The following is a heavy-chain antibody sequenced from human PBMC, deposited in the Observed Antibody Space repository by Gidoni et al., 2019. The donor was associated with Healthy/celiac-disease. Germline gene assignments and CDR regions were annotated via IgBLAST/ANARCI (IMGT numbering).Heavy chain of an antibody. CDR1: GFTFSSYS. D-gene: IGHD2-15*01. Sequence: QVQLVESGGGVVQPGRSLRLSCAASGFTFSSYSMHWVRQAPGKGLEWVAVISYDGSNKYYADSVKGRFTISRDNSNNTLYLQMNSLRAEDTAVYYCARALTPIVVVVAASDYWGQGTLVTVSS. V-gene: IGHV3-30-3*01. CDR3: ARALTPIVVVVAASDY. CDR2: ISYDGSNK. J-gene: IGHJ4*02.